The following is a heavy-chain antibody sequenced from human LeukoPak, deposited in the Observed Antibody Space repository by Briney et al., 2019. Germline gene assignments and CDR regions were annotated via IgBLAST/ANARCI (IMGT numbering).Heavy chain of an antibody. CDR1: GYTFTGYY. D-gene: IGHD3-22*01. CDR2: INPNSGGT. V-gene: IGHV1-2*02. J-gene: IGHJ3*02. Sequence: ASVKVSCKASGYTFTGYYMHWLGQAPGQGREWMGWINPNSGGTNYAQKFQGRVTMTSDTSISTAYMELSRLRSDDTAVYYCARVMWLPTDAFDIWGQGTMVTASS. CDR3: ARVMWLPTDAFDI.